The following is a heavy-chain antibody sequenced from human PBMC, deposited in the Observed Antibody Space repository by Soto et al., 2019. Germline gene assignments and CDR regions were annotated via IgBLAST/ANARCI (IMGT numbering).Heavy chain of an antibody. V-gene: IGHV5-51*01. CDR2: ICPGDSDT. Sequence: GESLKVSCKGSGDRFTSYWIGWVRQMPGKGLEWMGIICPGDSDTRYSPSFQGQVTISADKSISTAYLQWSSLNASDTAMYYCARSTPYYDFWSGYQPYYYYGMDVWGQGTTVTVSS. D-gene: IGHD3-3*01. J-gene: IGHJ6*02. CDR3: ARSTPYYDFWSGYQPYYYYGMDV. CDR1: GDRFTSYW.